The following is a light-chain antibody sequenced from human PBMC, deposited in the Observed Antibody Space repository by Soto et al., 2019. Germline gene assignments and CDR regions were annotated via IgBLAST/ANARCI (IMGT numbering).Light chain of an antibody. V-gene: IGLV2-11*01. CDR1: SSDVGGYNF. CDR2: DVR. Sequence: QSALTQPRSVSGSPGQPVTISCPGTSSDVGGYNFVSWYQQYPGKAPKLIIYDVRKRPSGVPDRFSGSKSGNAASLTISGLQAEDEADYYCCSYAGTYTLWVFGGGTK. J-gene: IGLJ3*02. CDR3: CSYAGTYTLWV.